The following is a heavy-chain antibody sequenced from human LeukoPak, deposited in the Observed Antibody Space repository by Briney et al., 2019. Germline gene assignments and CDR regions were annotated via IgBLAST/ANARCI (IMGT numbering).Heavy chain of an antibody. J-gene: IGHJ4*02. Sequence: GGSLRLSCTVSGFTLSSYEMSWIRQAPGKGLEWVSSIDYSGGSSYYADSVKGRFTISRDDSKNTLYLQLNSLRSEDTAVYYCARDQGTTIGYWGQGTLVTVSS. V-gene: IGHV3-23*01. CDR3: ARDQGTTIGY. D-gene: IGHD4-17*01. CDR2: IDYSGGSS. CDR1: GFTLSSYE.